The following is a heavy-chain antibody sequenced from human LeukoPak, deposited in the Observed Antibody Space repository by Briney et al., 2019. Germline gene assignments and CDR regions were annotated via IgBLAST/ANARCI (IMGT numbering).Heavy chain of an antibody. CDR1: GFTFSSYS. V-gene: IGHV3-23*01. CDR2: ISGSGGST. J-gene: IGHJ4*02. Sequence: GGSLRLSCAASGFTFSSYSMNWVRQAPGKGLEWVSAISGSGGSTYYADSVKGRFTISRDNSKNTLYLQMNSLRAEDTAVYYCAKAGWAFDWLFRNPYDYWGQGTLVTVSS. CDR3: AKAGWAFDWLFRNPYDY. D-gene: IGHD3-9*01.